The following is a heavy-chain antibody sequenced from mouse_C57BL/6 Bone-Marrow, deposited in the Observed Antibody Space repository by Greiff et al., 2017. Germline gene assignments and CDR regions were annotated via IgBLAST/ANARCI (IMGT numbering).Heavy chain of an antibody. J-gene: IGHJ4*01. CDR1: GYSITSGYY. CDR3: ALYGSYAMDY. CDR2: ISYDGSN. V-gene: IGHV3-6*01. Sequence: VQLQQSGPGLVKPSQSLSLTCSVTGYSITSGYYWNWIRQFPGNKLEWMGYISYDGSNNYNPSLKNRISITRDTSKNQFFLKLNSVTTEDTATYYCALYGSYAMDYWGQGTSVTVSS. D-gene: IGHD1-1*01.